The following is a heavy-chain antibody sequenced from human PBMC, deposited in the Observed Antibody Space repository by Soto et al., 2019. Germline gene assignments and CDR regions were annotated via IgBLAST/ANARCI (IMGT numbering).Heavy chain of an antibody. CDR3: ARDADYGGSRGGMDV. CDR1: GGSVNNANYF. J-gene: IGHJ6*02. Sequence: QVRLEESGPGLVKPSETLSLICSVSGGSVNNANYFWNWIRHHPENGLEWIGYIYYSGSTRYNPSFKTRATLSIDTSKNHFSRRLNSVTVADTAVYFCARDADYGGSRGGMDVWGRGTTVTVSS. V-gene: IGHV4-31*03. D-gene: IGHD4-17*01. CDR2: IYYSGST.